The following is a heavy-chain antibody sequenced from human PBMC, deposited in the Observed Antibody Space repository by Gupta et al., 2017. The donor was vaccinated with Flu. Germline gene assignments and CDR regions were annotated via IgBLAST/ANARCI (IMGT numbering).Heavy chain of an antibody. Sequence: EVQLLESGGGLVQLWGSLRLSCAASGFHFTRYAMSLVRQAPGKGLEWVSAISGSGGSTYYADSVKGRFTISRDNSKNTLYLQMNSLRAEDTAVYYCAKVSITGTIIADFDYWGQGTLVTVSS. CDR3: AKVSITGTIIADFDY. D-gene: IGHD1-7*01. CDR1: GFHFTRYA. J-gene: IGHJ4*02. V-gene: IGHV3-23*01. CDR2: ISGSGGST.